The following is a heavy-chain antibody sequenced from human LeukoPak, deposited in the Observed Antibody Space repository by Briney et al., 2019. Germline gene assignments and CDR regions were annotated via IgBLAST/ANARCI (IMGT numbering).Heavy chain of an antibody. CDR1: GGSFSGYY. Sequence: SETLSLTCAVYGGSFSGYYWSWIRHPPGKGLEWIGEINHSGSTNYNPSLKSRVTISVDTSKNQFSLKLSSVTAADTAVYYCAREGKRVRGVIISWFDPWGQGTLVTVSS. CDR2: INHSGST. D-gene: IGHD3-10*01. CDR3: AREGKRVRGVIISWFDP. J-gene: IGHJ5*02. V-gene: IGHV4-34*01.